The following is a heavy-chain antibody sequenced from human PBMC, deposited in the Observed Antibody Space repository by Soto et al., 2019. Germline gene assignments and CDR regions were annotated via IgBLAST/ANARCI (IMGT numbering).Heavy chain of an antibody. CDR1: GFTFSDYY. CDR2: FIIIVITI. V-gene: IGHV3-11*01. CDR3: ARVDPPAKS. J-gene: IGHJ5*02. Sequence: PGGSLRLSCAASGFTFSDYYMSWIRQAPGKGLEWVSYFIIIVITIYYADSVKGRFSFSRDNAKNSLYLQMYSLRAEDTAVYYCARVDPPAKSWGQGTLVTVSS. D-gene: IGHD2-2*01.